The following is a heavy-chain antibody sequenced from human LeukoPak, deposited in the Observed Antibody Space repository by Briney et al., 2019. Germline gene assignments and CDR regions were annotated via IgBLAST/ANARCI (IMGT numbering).Heavy chain of an antibody. J-gene: IGHJ4*02. D-gene: IGHD3-3*01. CDR1: GYTFTAYY. Sequence: ASVKVSCKASGYTFTAYYMHWVRQAPGQGLEWMGWINPNSGDTNYAQNFQGRVTMTRDTSISTAYMELSRLRSVDTAMYYCARGSGYYSFDCWGQGTLVTVSS. V-gene: IGHV1-2*02. CDR2: INPNSGDT. CDR3: ARGSGYYSFDC.